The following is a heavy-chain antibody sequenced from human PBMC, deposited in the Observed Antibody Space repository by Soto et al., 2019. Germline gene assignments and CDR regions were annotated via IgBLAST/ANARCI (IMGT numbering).Heavy chain of an antibody. V-gene: IGHV1-69*01. CDR2: IIPIFGTA. D-gene: IGHD4-17*01. CDR3: ARDSGGTTVAFGMDV. CDR1: GGTFSSYA. J-gene: IGHJ6*02. Sequence: QVQLVQSGAEVKKPGSSVKVSCKASGGTFSSYAISWVRQAPGQGLEWMGGIIPIFGTANYAQKFQGRVTMTADESTSTAYMELISLRSADTAVYYCARDSGGTTVAFGMDVWGQGTTVTVSS.